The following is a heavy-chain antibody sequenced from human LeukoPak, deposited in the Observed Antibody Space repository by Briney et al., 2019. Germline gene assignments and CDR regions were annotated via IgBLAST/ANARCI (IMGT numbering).Heavy chain of an antibody. V-gene: IGHV3-30*18. CDR2: ISFDGANK. D-gene: IGHD6-19*01. CDR1: GFTFSTFA. J-gene: IGHJ6*02. Sequence: GGSLRLSCEGSGFTFSTFAMHWVREAPGKGLEWVAAISFDGANKYYGDSVKGRFTISRDNSKKTLYLQMSSLRAEDTAVYYCAKDLAVADPFFGMDDWGQGTTVTVSS. CDR3: AKDLAVADPFFGMDD.